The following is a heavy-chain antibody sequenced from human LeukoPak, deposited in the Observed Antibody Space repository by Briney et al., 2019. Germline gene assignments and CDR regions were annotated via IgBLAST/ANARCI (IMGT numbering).Heavy chain of an antibody. CDR3: VKQRSYY. CDR1: GFTFGSHA. Sequence: GGSLRLSCAASGFTFGSHAMNWVRQAPGKGLEWVSVITSGGGTTYYADPVRGRFTISRDNSRNMLYLQMNNLRAEDTAVYYCVKQRSYYWGQGALVTVSS. CDR2: ITSGGGTT. J-gene: IGHJ4*02. V-gene: IGHV3-23*01.